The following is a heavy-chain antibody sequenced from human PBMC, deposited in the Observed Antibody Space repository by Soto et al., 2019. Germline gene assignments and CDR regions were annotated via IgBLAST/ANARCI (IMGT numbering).Heavy chain of an antibody. D-gene: IGHD1-7*01. CDR1: GFIFSDYS. J-gene: IGHJ3*02. CDR2: ITATGGTT. CDR3: AKCMQAYWNYDAHHI. Sequence: PGGSLRLSCIASGFIFSDYSMSWVRQAPGKGLEWVAHITATGGTTYYADSVKGRFTISRDTSRNTRYLQMNSLRAEDTALYYCAKCMQAYWNYDAHHIWGQGTMVTVSS. V-gene: IGHV3-23*01.